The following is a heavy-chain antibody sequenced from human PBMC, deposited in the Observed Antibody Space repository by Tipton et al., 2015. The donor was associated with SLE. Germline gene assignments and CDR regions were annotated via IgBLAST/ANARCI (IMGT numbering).Heavy chain of an antibody. CDR2: IFYSGNA. Sequence: TLSLTCTVSGDSIRSGESYWNWVRQHPGKGLEWFGFIFYSGNAHYNPSLKSRVMISVDTSKNQLSLRLASVTAADTAVYYCARMVVPADAFDIWGQGTMVTVSS. J-gene: IGHJ3*02. CDR3: ARMVVPADAFDI. CDR1: GDSIRSGESY. V-gene: IGHV4-31*03. D-gene: IGHD6-6*01.